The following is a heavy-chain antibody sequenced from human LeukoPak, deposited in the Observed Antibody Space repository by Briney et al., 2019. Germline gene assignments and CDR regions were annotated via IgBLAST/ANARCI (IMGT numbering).Heavy chain of an antibody. V-gene: IGHV4-4*02. CDR1: SGSISSSNW. CDR3: ARENPSGYYNRPIDY. Sequence: SETLSLTCAAPSGSISSSNWWSWVRQPPGKGLEWIGEINHSGNTHYNPSLKSRVTISVERSDNQFSLKLSSVTAADTAIYYCARENPSGYYNRPIDYWGQGTLVTVSS. J-gene: IGHJ4*02. CDR2: INHSGNT. D-gene: IGHD3-22*01.